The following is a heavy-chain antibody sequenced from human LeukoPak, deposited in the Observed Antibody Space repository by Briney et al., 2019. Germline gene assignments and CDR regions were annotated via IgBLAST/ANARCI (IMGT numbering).Heavy chain of an antibody. CDR2: IYTSGST. Sequence: SETLSLTCTVSGGSISSYYWSWIRQPAGKGLEWIGRIYTSGSTNYNPSLKSRVTMSVDTSKNQFSLKLSSVTAADTAVYYCARGGISTGPVVDYGMDVWGQGTTVTVSS. V-gene: IGHV4-4*07. CDR3: ARGGISTGPVVDYGMDV. CDR1: GGSISSYY. J-gene: IGHJ6*02. D-gene: IGHD3-9*01.